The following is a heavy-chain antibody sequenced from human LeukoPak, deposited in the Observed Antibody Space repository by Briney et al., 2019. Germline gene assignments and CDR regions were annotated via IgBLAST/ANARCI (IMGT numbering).Heavy chain of an antibody. CDR2: INPNSGGT. D-gene: IGHD3-22*01. J-gene: IGHJ4*02. Sequence: ASVTVSFTASGYTFTGYYMHWVRQAPGQGLEWMGWINPNSGGTNYAQKFQGWVTMTRDTSISTAYMELSRLRSDDTAVYYCARDEGDDSSGYRHWGQGTLVTVSS. V-gene: IGHV1-2*04. CDR3: ARDEGDDSSGYRH. CDR1: GYTFTGYY.